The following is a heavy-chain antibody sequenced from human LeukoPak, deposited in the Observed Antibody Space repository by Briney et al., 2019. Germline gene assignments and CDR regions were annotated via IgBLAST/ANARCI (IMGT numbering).Heavy chain of an antibody. V-gene: IGHV4-59*08. Sequence: SETLSLTCTVSGGSISNYYWSWIRQPPGKGLEWIGHIHYSGATKYNPSLKSRITISVDTSKNQFSLMLSSVTAADTAVYYCARFGITVVRGGKYYFDYWGQGTLVTVSS. J-gene: IGHJ4*02. D-gene: IGHD3-10*01. CDR1: GGSISNYY. CDR2: IHYSGAT. CDR3: ARFGITVVRGGKYYFDY.